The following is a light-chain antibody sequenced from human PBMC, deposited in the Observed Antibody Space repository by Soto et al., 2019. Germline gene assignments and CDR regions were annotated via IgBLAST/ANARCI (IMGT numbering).Light chain of an antibody. CDR1: QSVNSN. J-gene: IGKJ1*01. Sequence: EIVMTQSPATLSVSPGERATLSCRASQSVNSNLAWYQYKPGQAPRLLIYGASTRATGIPATFSGSGSGTEFTLTISSLQSEDFAVYYCQQHNNWPRTFGQGTKVEIK. CDR3: QQHNNWPRT. V-gene: IGKV3-15*01. CDR2: GAS.